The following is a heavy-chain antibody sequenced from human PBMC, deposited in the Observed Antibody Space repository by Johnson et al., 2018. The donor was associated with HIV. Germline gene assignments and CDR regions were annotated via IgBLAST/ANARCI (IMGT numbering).Heavy chain of an antibody. V-gene: IGHV3-33*06. CDR1: GFTFSSYG. CDR2: IWYDGSNK. J-gene: IGHJ3*02. D-gene: IGHD1-26*01. CDR3: AKDDRELDAFDI. Sequence: QVQLVESGGGVVQPGRSLRLSCAASGFTFSSYGMHWVRQAPGKGLEWVAVIWYDGSNKYYADSVKGRFTISRYNSKNTLYLQMNSLRAEDTAVYYCAKDDRELDAFDIWGQGTMVTVSS.